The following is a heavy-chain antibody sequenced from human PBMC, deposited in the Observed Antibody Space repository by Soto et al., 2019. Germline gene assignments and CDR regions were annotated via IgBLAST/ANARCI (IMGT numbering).Heavy chain of an antibody. CDR3: ARVSLGYSYDELDS. J-gene: IGHJ4*02. V-gene: IGHV1-18*01. CDR1: GYTFTSYG. Sequence: QVQLVQSGAEVKKPGASVKVSCKASGYTFTSYGISWVRQAPGQGFEWMGWISAYTGNTNYAQKLQGRVTMTTDTSTSTASMELRSLRSDDTAVYYGARVSLGYSYDELDSWGQGTLVTVSS. D-gene: IGHD5-18*01. CDR2: ISAYTGNT.